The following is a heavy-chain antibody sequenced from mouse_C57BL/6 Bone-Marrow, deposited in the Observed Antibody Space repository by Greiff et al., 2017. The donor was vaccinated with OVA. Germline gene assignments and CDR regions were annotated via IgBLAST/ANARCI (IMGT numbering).Heavy chain of an antibody. D-gene: IGHD1-1*01. J-gene: IGHJ2*01. CDR1: GYTFTGYW. CDR3: AIYYPPA. Sequence: VQLQQSGAELMKPGASVKLSCKASGYTFTGYWIEWVKQRPGHGLEWIGEILPGSGSTNYNGKFKGKATFTADTSSNTAYMQLSSLTTEDSAIYYCAIYYPPAWGQGNTLTVSS. CDR2: ILPGSGST. V-gene: IGHV1-9*01.